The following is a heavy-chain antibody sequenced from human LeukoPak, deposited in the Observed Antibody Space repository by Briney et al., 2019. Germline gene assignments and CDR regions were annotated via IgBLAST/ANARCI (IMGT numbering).Heavy chain of an antibody. CDR1: GFTFSSYD. CDR2: ISGSDFGT. J-gene: IGHJ4*02. Sequence: PGGSLRLSCAASGFTFSSYDMNWVRQAPGKGLEWVSTISGSDFGTYYADSVKGRFTISRDNSKNTLYIQMNSLRAEDTAVYYCAKRRFDSSGYHFDYWGQGTLVTVPS. V-gene: IGHV3-23*01. CDR3: AKRRFDSSGYHFDY. D-gene: IGHD3-22*01.